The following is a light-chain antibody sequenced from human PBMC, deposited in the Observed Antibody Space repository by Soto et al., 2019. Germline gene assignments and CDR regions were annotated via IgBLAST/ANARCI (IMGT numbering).Light chain of an antibody. CDR3: GLYTISSSRV. V-gene: IGLV2-14*03. J-gene: IGLJ1*01. Sequence: QSALTQPASVSGSPGQSITISCTGTSRNVGAYDFVSWYQQHPGKAPKLMFYDVSNRPSGVSTRFSGSKSGNTASLTISGLQAEDEADYYCGLYTISSSRVFGTGTKLTVL. CDR2: DVS. CDR1: SRNVGAYDF.